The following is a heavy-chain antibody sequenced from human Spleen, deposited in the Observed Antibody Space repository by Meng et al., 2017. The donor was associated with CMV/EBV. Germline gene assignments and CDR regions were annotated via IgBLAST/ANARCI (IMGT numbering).Heavy chain of an antibody. J-gene: IGHJ4*02. CDR2: IIPIFGTP. D-gene: IGHD6-19*01. CDR1: GDTFSSQA. Sequence: KVSGDTFSSQAISWVRQAPGQGLEWMGGIIPIFGTPNYAQRFQGRLTITTDESTSTAYMELSGLRSDDTAVYYCARAPGITVTGGGSDWDQGTLVTVSS. CDR3: ARAPGITVTGGGSD. V-gene: IGHV1-69*05.